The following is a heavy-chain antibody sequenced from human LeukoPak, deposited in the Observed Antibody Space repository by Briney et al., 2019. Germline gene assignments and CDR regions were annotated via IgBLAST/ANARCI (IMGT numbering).Heavy chain of an antibody. D-gene: IGHD5-18*01. J-gene: IGHJ4*02. V-gene: IGHV4-59*01. CDR1: GGSISSYY. Sequence: SETLSLTCAVSGGSISSYYWSWIRQPPGKGLEWIGYIYYSGSTSYNPSLKSRVTISVDTSKNQFSLKLSSVTAADTAVYYCARAKQRWSYYCDYWGRGTLVTVFS. CDR2: IYYSGST. CDR3: ARAKQRWSYYCDY.